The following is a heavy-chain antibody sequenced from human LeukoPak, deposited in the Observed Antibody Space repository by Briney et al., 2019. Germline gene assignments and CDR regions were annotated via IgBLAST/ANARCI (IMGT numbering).Heavy chain of an antibody. D-gene: IGHD3-10*01. J-gene: IGHJ1*01. CDR2: ISSDGSVK. Sequence: GGSLRLSCAASGFTFSTYAMHWVRQAPGKGLEWVAVISSDGSVKYYADSVKGRFTISRDNSKNTLHLQMNSLRAEDTALYYSAREDYEGNSLGDLQHRGQGTPVTVSA. V-gene: IGHV3-30*04. CDR1: GFTFSTYA. CDR3: AREDYEGNSLGDLQH.